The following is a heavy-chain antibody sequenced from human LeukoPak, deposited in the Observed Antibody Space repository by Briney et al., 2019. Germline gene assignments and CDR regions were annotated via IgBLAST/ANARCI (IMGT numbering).Heavy chain of an antibody. Sequence: GGSLRLSCSASGFTFSSYAMHWVRQAQGKGLEYVSAISSNGGSTYYADSVKGRFTISRDNSKNTLYLQMSSPRAEDTAVYYCVKGKIVVVPAAQYYFDYWGQGTLVTVSS. D-gene: IGHD2-2*01. CDR1: GFTFSSYA. J-gene: IGHJ4*02. CDR3: VKGKIVVVPAAQYYFDY. V-gene: IGHV3-64D*06. CDR2: ISSNGGST.